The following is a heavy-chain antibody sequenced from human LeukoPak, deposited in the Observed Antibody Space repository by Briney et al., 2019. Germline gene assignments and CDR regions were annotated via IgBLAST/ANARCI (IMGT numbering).Heavy chain of an antibody. D-gene: IGHD1-26*01. V-gene: IGHV1-2*02. Sequence: GASVKDSCKASGYTFTGFYIHGVRQAPGQGLEWVGWINPHSGGTNYAQKFQGRVSMTRETSISTAYMELSRLKSDDTAVYYCATERGIVGASVGFDYWGQGTLVTVSS. CDR1: GYTFTGFY. CDR3: ATERGIVGASVGFDY. CDR2: INPHSGGT. J-gene: IGHJ4*02.